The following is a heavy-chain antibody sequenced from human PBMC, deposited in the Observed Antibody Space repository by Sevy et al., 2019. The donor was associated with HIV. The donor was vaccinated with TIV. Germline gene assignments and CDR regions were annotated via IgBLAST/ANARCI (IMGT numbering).Heavy chain of an antibody. Sequence: SCPTLVNPTQTLTLTCTLSGLSLNTRGVGVGWIRQPPGKALEWLALIYWDDITYYRPSLKSRLTITRDTSENQVVVLTMTNMDPVDTATYYCAHNGRDSYYRGIVWGQGVLVTVSS. D-gene: IGHD1-26*01. CDR1: GLSLNTRGVG. CDR2: IYWDDIT. CDR3: AHNGRDSYYRGIV. J-gene: IGHJ4*02. V-gene: IGHV2-5*02.